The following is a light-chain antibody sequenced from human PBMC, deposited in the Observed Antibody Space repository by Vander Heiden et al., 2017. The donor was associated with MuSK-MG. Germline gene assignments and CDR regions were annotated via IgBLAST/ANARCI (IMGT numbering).Light chain of an antibody. V-gene: IGLV2-11*01. CDR3: CSYAGTRV. CDR1: SSDVGGYNY. J-gene: IGLJ2*01. Sequence: QSALTQPRSVPGSPGQSVTISCTGTSSDVGGYNYVSWYQQHPGKATKLMIYDVSKRPSGVPDRFSGSKSGNTASLTISGLQAEDEADYYCCSYAGTRVFGGGTKLTVL. CDR2: DVS.